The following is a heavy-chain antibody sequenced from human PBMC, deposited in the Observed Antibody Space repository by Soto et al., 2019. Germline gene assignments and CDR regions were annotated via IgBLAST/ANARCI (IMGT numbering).Heavy chain of an antibody. Sequence: EVQLVESGGGLVQPGGSLRLSCAASGFTFSSYEMNWVRQAPGKGLEWVSYISSSGSTIYYADSVKGRFTISRDNAKNSLYLQMNSLRAEDTAVYYCARDSGRELFPSYGMDVWGQGTTVTVSS. CDR3: ARDSGRELFPSYGMDV. V-gene: IGHV3-48*03. D-gene: IGHD1-26*01. CDR1: GFTFSSYE. CDR2: ISSSGSTI. J-gene: IGHJ6*02.